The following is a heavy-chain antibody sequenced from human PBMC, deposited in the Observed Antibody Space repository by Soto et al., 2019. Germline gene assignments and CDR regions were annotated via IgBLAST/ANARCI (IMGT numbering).Heavy chain of an antibody. CDR1: GFTFSSYG. V-gene: IGHV3-30*18. Sequence: QVQLVESGGGVVQPGRSLRLSCAASGFTFSSYGMHWVRPALGKGLEWVAGISYDGSNKYYADGVKGRFTISRDNSKNTLDLQMNSLRAEDTAVYYCAKDRRTVVTFYYYYGMDVWGPGTTVTVSS. CDR3: AKDRRTVVTFYYYYGMDV. J-gene: IGHJ6*02. D-gene: IGHD1-1*01. CDR2: ISYDGSNK.